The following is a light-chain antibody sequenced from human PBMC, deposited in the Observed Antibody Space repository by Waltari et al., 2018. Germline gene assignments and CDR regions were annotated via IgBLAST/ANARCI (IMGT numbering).Light chain of an antibody. CDR1: YSNIGSNV. Sequence: QSVLTQPPSASGTPGQRVTISCSGSYSNIGSNVVNWYQQLPGKAPKLLIYRSDRRPSGVPVRFFGSQSGSSASLAIDGLHSEDEADYYCASWDDSLNGHWVFGGGTKVTVL. J-gene: IGLJ3*02. CDR2: RSD. CDR3: ASWDDSLNGHWV. V-gene: IGLV1-44*01.